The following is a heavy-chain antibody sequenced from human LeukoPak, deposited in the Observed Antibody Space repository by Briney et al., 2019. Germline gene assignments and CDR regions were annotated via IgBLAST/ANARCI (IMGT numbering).Heavy chain of an antibody. V-gene: IGHV3-11*01. CDR3: ARETVAGTFDQ. D-gene: IGHD6-19*01. CDR2: ISSRDGTI. J-gene: IGHJ4*02. Sequence: PGGSLRLSCGVGGFTLSDYYISWIRQAPGKGLKWVSDISSRDGTIHFADSVRGRFTISWDNAKNSLYLQMNSLRVDDTAVYYCARETVAGTFDQWGQGTLATVSS. CDR1: GFTLSDYY.